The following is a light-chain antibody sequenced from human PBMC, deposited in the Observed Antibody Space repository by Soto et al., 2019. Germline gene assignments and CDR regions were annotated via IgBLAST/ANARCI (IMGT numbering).Light chain of an antibody. CDR1: QGVRNH. J-gene: IGKJ1*01. V-gene: IGKV1-27*01. Sequence: DIQMTQSPSSLSASVGDRVTITCRASQGVRNHLAWYQQKPGKVPKLLIYGASTLQSGVPSRFSGRGPGTDFTLTISSLQPEDVATYYCQKYDRTPWTFGQGTKVEIK. CDR3: QKYDRTPWT. CDR2: GAS.